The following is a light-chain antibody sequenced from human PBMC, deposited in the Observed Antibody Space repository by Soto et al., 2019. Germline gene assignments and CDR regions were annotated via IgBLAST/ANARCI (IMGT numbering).Light chain of an antibody. J-gene: IGKJ1*01. CDR2: KAS. V-gene: IGKV1-5*03. Sequence: DIHITQSTSTLSGSVVDRVTITCLAIHTIISWLACYQQNPGKAPKLLIYKASNLKSGVTSRFSGSGSGTEFSLTISSLQNDDFANYYCQQYNSYWTFGQGTKVDIK. CDR1: HTIISW. CDR3: QQYNSYWT.